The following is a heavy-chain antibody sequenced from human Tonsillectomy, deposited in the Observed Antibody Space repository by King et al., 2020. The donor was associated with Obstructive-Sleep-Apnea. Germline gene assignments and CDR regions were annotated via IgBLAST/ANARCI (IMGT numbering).Heavy chain of an antibody. D-gene: IGHD5-18*01. V-gene: IGHV4-61*08. Sequence: QLQESGPGLVKPSETLSLTCTVSGVSVTSDDYYWSWVRQPPGQGLEWIGYMFYSGYTNYNPSLKSRVTISIDTSRNQFSLRMSSVTAADTAVYYCARDEAGTPMNFDYWGQGTLVTVSS. CDR2: MFYSGYT. CDR1: GVSVTSDDYY. CDR3: ARDEAGTPMNFDY. J-gene: IGHJ4*02.